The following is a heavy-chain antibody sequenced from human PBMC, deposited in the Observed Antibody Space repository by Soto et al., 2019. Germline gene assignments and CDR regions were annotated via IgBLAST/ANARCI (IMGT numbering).Heavy chain of an antibody. D-gene: IGHD4-17*01. V-gene: IGHV4-30-2*01. Sequence: SETLSLTCAVSGGSISSGGYSWSWIRQPPGKGLEWIGYIYHSGSTYYNPSLKSRVTISVDRSKNQFSLKLSSVTAADTAVYYCARGTTEHFDYWGQGTLVTVSS. CDR1: GGSISSGGYS. CDR3: ARGTTEHFDY. J-gene: IGHJ4*02. CDR2: IYHSGST.